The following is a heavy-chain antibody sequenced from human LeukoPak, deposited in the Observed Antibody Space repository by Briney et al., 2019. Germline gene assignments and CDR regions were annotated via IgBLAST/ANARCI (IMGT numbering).Heavy chain of an antibody. V-gene: IGHV4-59*12. D-gene: IGHD6-13*01. Sequence: SETLSLTCTVSGGSISSYYWSWIRQPPGKGLEWIGYIHYSGSTYYKPSLKSRVTISVDTSKNQFSLKLSSVTAADTAVYYCARPRLRGSSNYYYYMDVWGKGTTVTISS. CDR1: GGSISSYY. CDR2: IHYSGST. J-gene: IGHJ6*03. CDR3: ARPRLRGSSNYYYYMDV.